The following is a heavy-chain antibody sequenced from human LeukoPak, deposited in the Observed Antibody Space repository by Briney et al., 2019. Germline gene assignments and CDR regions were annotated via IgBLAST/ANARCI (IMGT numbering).Heavy chain of an antibody. D-gene: IGHD2-8*01. J-gene: IGHJ6*03. CDR1: GGSISSYY. CDR2: IYYSGST. CDR3: ARMGVYYYYYYMDV. Sequence: SETLSLTCTVSGGSISSYYWSWLRQPPGQGLEWIGYIYYSGSTNYNPSLKSRVTISVDTSKNQFFLKLSSVTAADTAVYYCARMGVYYYYYYMDVWGKGTTVTVSS. V-gene: IGHV4-59*01.